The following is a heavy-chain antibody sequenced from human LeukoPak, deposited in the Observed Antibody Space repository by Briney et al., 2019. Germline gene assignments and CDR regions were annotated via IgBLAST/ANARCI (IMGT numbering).Heavy chain of an antibody. CDR3: ARAKRYCSSTSCYLRGYYYYMDV. CDR2: ISSSSSTI. Sequence: GGSLRLSCAASGFTFSSYIMNWVRQAPGKGLEWVSYISSSSSTIYYADSVKGRFTISRDNAKNSLYLQMNSLRSEDTAVYYCARAKRYCSSTSCYLRGYYYYMDVWGKGTTVTVSS. J-gene: IGHJ6*03. CDR1: GFTFSSYI. V-gene: IGHV3-48*01. D-gene: IGHD2-2*01.